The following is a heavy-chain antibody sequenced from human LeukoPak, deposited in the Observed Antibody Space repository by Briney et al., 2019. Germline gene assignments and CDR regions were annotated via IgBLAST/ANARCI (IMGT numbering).Heavy chain of an antibody. CDR3: ARVPVYYYDSSGIDY. CDR2: INQAGSEK. CDR1: GFTFSSYW. D-gene: IGHD3-22*01. V-gene: IGHV3-7*01. J-gene: IGHJ4*02. Sequence: GGSLRLSCAASGFTFSSYWMSWVRQAPGKGLEWVANINQAGSEKYYVDSVKGRFTISRDNAKNSLYLQMNSLRAEDTAVYYCARVPVYYYDSSGIDYWGQGTLVTVSS.